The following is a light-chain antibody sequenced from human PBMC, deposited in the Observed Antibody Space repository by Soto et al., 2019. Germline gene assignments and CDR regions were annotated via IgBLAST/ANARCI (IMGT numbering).Light chain of an antibody. CDR3: QTWGTGIQV. CDR1: SGHSSYA. J-gene: IGLJ3*02. CDR2: VNSDGRH. V-gene: IGLV4-69*01. Sequence: QPVLTQSPSASASLGASVKLTCTLSSGHSSYAIAWHQQQPEKGPRFLMKVNSDGRHSTGDGIPDRFSGSSSGAERYLIISSLQSEDEADYYCQTWGTGIQVFGGGTKVTVL.